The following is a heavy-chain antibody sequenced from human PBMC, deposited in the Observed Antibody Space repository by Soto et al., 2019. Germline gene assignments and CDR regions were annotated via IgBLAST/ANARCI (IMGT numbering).Heavy chain of an antibody. CDR1: GFTVSSNY. D-gene: IGHD3-10*01. V-gene: IGHV3-53*01. CDR3: ARVRMGFGELLDYYYYGMDV. J-gene: IGHJ6*02. Sequence: PGGSLRLSCAASGFTVSSNYMSWVRQAPGKGLEWVSVIYSGGSTYCADSVKGRFTISRDNSKNTLYLQMNSLRAEDTAVYYCARVRMGFGELLDYYYYGMDVWGQGTTVTVSS. CDR2: IYSGGST.